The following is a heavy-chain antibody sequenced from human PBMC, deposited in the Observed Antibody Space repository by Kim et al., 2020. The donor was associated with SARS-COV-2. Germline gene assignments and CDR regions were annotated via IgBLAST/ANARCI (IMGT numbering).Heavy chain of an antibody. V-gene: IGHV3-23*01. CDR2: ISGSGGSP. CDR3: AKRNLLWFGYSGAFDI. J-gene: IGHJ3*02. D-gene: IGHD3-10*01. Sequence: GGSLRLSCAASGFTFSSYAMSWVRQAPGKGLEWVSAISGSGGSPYYADSVKGRFTISRDNSKNTLYLQMNSLRAEDTAVYYCAKRNLLWFGYSGAFDIWGQGTMVTVSS. CDR1: GFTFSSYA.